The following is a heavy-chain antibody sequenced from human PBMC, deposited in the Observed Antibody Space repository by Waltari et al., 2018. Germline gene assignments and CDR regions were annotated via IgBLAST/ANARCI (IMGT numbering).Heavy chain of an antibody. J-gene: IGHJ4*02. D-gene: IGHD3-9*01. CDR1: GLRFSVYT. CDR3: VRDLRESRYMNFFDI. V-gene: IGHV3-21*02. CDR2: ISSRGHYI. Sequence: EVQLVESGGGLVNPGGSLRLTCAASGLRFSVYTLAWVRQAPGKGRGWVASISSRGHYIDYGDSVKGRFTISRDNSKSSLYLQMDSLGAGDTAVYYCVRDLRESRYMNFFDIWGQGTLVTVSS.